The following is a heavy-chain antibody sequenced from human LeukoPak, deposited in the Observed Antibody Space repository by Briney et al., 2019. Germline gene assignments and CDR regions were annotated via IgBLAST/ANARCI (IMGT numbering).Heavy chain of an antibody. CDR1: GYSFSDYW. J-gene: IGHJ4*01. Sequence: AGESLKISCQGSGYSFSDYWITWVRQVPGKGLQWMGRIQPSDSETNYSPSFQGHVTFSTDRSISTAYLQWSSLKASDTAMYFRARHYYNDNTLFDYWGHGTLVTVSS. D-gene: IGHD3-22*01. CDR2: IQPSDSET. CDR3: ARHYYNDNTLFDY. V-gene: IGHV5-10-1*01.